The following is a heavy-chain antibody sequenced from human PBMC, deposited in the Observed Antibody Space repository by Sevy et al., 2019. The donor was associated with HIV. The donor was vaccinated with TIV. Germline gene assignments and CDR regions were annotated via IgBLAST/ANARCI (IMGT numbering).Heavy chain of an antibody. Sequence: GGSLRLSCSASGFTFSSYAMHWVRQAPGKGLEYVSAISSNGGSTYYADSVKGRFTISRDNSKNTLYLQMSSLRAEDTAVYYCVKGYNSGLNPFDYWGQGTLVTVSS. CDR2: ISSNGGST. J-gene: IGHJ4*02. CDR3: VKGYNSGLNPFDY. D-gene: IGHD3-16*01. V-gene: IGHV3-64D*06. CDR1: GFTFSSYA.